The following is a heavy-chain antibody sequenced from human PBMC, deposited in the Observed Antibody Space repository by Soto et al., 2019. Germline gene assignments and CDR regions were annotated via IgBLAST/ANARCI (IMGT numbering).Heavy chain of an antibody. CDR1: GFSLSTTGEG. J-gene: IGHJ5*02. Sequence: SGPTLVNPTQTLTLNCAFSGFSLSTTGEGVGWFRQPPGKAPEWLALIYLGYDVRYSLSLRNRLTITKDTSENQVVLTMTNIDPLDPATYYCIHRTVSNGALFDAWGQGILVTVSS. D-gene: IGHD4-4*01. CDR2: IYLGYDV. CDR3: IHRTVSNGALFDA. V-gene: IGHV2-5*02.